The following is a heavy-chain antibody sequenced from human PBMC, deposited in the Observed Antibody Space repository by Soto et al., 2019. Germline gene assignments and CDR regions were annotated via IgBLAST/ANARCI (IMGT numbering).Heavy chain of an antibody. D-gene: IGHD3-22*01. V-gene: IGHV4-4*07. J-gene: IGHJ3*02. CDR2: IYTSGST. CDR3: ARDMEGDSSGYYDAFDI. Sequence: QVQLQESGPGLVKPSETLSLTCTVSGGSISSYYWSWIRQPAGKGLEWIGRIYTSGSTNYIPSLKSRVTMSVDTSKNQFSLKLSSVTAADTAVYYCARDMEGDSSGYYDAFDIWGQGTMVTVSS. CDR1: GGSISSYY.